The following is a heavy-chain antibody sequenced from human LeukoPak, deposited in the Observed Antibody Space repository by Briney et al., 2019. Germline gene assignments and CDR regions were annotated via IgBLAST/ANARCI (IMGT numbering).Heavy chain of an antibody. Sequence: ASVKVSCKASGYTFTSYYMHWVRQAPGQGLEWMGIINPSGGSTSYAQKFQGRVTMTRDTSTSTVYMELSSLRSEDTAVYYCARDRLPYSYCSSTSCPRQSDYWGQGTLVTVSS. CDR2: INPSGGST. V-gene: IGHV1-46*01. J-gene: IGHJ4*02. CDR3: ARDRLPYSYCSSTSCPRQSDY. D-gene: IGHD2-2*01. CDR1: GYTFTSYY.